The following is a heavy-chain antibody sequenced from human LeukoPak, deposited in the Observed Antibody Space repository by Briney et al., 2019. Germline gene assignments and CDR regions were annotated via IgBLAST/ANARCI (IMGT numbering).Heavy chain of an antibody. CDR1: GFTFDDYG. D-gene: IGHD3-10*01. CDR3: AKSNGYGLVDI. Sequence: GSLRLSCAASGFTFDDYGMSWIRQPPGKGLEWIGNIFYSGSTYYSPSPRSRVTISLDTSRNQFSLKLNSVTAADTAVYYCAKSNGYGLVDIWGQGTMVTVSS. V-gene: IGHV4-34*12. J-gene: IGHJ3*02. CDR2: IFYSGST.